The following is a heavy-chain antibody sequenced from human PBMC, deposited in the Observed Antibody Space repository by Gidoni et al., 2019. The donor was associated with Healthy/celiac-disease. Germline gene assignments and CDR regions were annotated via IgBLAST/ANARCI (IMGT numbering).Heavy chain of an antibody. V-gene: IGHV2-5*02. J-gene: IGHJ5*02. CDR3: AHTRLLYYYDSSGYYNWFDP. Sequence: QITLKESGPTLVKPTQTLTLTCTFSGFSLSTSGVGVGWTRQPPGKALEWLALIYWDDDKRSSPSLKSRLTITKDTSKNQVVLTMTNMDPVDTATYYCAHTRLLYYYDSSGYYNWFDPWGQGTLVTVSS. CDR2: IYWDDDK. D-gene: IGHD3-22*01. CDR1: GFSLSTSGVG.